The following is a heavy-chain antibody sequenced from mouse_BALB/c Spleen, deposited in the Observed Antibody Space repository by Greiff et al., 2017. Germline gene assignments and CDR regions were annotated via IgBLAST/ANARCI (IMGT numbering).Heavy chain of an antibody. J-gene: IGHJ2*01. CDR2: ISSGGSYT. Sequence: EVQLVESGGDLVKPGGSLKLSCAASGFTFSSYDMSWVRQTPDKRLEWVATISSGGSYTYYPDSVKGRFTISRDDAQNTLYLQMSSLKSEDTAMYYWARRGITTATYFDYGGQGTTLTGSS. CDR3: ARRGITTATYFDY. V-gene: IGHV5-6*01. CDR1: GFTFSSYD. D-gene: IGHD1-2*01.